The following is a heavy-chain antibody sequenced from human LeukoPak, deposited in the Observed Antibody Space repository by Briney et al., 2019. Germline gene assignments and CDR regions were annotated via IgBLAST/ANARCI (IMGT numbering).Heavy chain of an antibody. D-gene: IGHD3-10*01. CDR3: ARGRLVRGVISEPPGFDP. J-gene: IGHJ5*02. CDR2: INHSGST. CDR1: GFTFSSYA. V-gene: IGHV4-34*01. Sequence: NTGGSLRLSCAASGFTFSSYAMSWIRQPPGKGLEWIGEINHSGSTNYNPPLKSRVTISVDTSKNQFSLKLSSVTAADTAVYYCARGRLVRGVISEPPGFDPWGQGTLVTVSS.